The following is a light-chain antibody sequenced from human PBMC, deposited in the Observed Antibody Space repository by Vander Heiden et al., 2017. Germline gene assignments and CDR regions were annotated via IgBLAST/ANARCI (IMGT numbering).Light chain of an antibody. J-gene: IGKJ1*01. CDR1: QSVSSN. Sequence: EIVMTQSPATLSVSPGERATLSCRASQSVSSNLAWYQRTPGQAPRLLIYGASTRATGITARFSGSGSGTEFTLTISSLQSEEFAVYYCQQYNNWPWTFGQGTKVEIK. CDR3: QQYNNWPWT. V-gene: IGKV3-15*01. CDR2: GAS.